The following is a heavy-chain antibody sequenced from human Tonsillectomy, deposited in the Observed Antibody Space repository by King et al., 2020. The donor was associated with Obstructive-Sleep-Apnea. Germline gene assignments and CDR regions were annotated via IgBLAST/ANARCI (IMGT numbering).Heavy chain of an antibody. D-gene: IGHD5-12*01. Sequence: VQLQQSGPSLVKPSQTLSLTCAISGDSVSSNSAAWNWIRQSPSRGLEWLGRTYYRSKWYNDYAISVKSRITINPDTSKNTLPLQLTSVTPEDTAVYYCARQNIVAPGAWFDPWGQGTLATVSS. V-gene: IGHV6-1*01. CDR2: TYYRSKWYN. CDR3: ARQNIVAPGAWFDP. J-gene: IGHJ5*02. CDR1: GDSVSSNSAA.